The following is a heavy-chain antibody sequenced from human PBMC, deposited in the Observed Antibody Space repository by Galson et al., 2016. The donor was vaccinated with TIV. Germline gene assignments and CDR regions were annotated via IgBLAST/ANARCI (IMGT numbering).Heavy chain of an antibody. J-gene: IGHJ4*02. CDR3: AKKSRMRDGYNAGFDS. V-gene: IGHV3-30*18. CDR2: ISDDGSVK. Sequence: SLRLSCAVSGFTFSSYGMHWVRQAPGKGLEWVAVISDDGSVKYYADSVKGRFTISRDDSKNTLYLQMNSLRAEDTAVYYCAKKSRMRDGYNAGFDSWGQGTLVTVSS. CDR1: GFTFSSYG. D-gene: IGHD5-24*01.